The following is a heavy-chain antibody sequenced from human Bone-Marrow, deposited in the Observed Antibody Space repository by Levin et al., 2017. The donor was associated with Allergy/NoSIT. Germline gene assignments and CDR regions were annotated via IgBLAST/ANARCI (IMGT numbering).Heavy chain of an antibody. V-gene: IGHV3-13*01. J-gene: IGHJ4*02. CDR1: GFTFSIYD. CDR3: ARAPRASRFRIDY. CDR2: IGTTGDT. Sequence: PGGSLRLSCAASGFTFSIYDMQWVRQPTGKGLEWVSAIGTTGDTYYPDSLKGRFTISREDDKNSLFLQMNDLRVEDTAIYYCARAPRASRFRIDYWGRGTLVTVSS.